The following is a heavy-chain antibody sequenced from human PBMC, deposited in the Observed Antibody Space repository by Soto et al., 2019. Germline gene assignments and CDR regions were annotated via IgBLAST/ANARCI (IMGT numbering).Heavy chain of an antibody. CDR2: IFSNDEK. J-gene: IGHJ4*02. Sequence: SGPTLVNPTETLTLTCTASGFSLSNARMGVSWIRQPPGKALEWLAHIFSNDEKSYSTSLKSRLTISKDTSKSQVVLTMTNMDPVDTATYYCARIANSQVVGYDYWGQGTLVTVSS. CDR3: ARIANSQVVGYDY. D-gene: IGHD2-2*01. V-gene: IGHV2-26*01. CDR1: GFSLSNARMG.